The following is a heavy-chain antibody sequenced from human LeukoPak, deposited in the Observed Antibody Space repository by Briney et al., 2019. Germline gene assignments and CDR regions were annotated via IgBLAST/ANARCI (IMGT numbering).Heavy chain of an antibody. CDR2: INPNSGGT. CDR1: GYTFTGYY. D-gene: IGHD3-22*01. CDR3: ARGGRGWLSPYYFDY. Sequence: ASVKVSCKASGYTFTGYYMHWVRQAPRQGLEWMGWINPNSGGTNYAQKFQGRVTMTRDTSISTAYMELSRLRSDDTAVYYCARGGRGWLSPYYFDYWGQGTLVTVSS. V-gene: IGHV1-2*02. J-gene: IGHJ4*02.